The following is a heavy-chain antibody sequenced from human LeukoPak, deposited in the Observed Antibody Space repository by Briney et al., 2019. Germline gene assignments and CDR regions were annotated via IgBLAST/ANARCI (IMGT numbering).Heavy chain of an antibody. V-gene: IGHV3-21*01. J-gene: IGHJ5*02. D-gene: IGHD1-26*01. Sequence: GGSLRLSCAASGFTFSSYSMNWVRQAPGKGLEWVSSISSSSSYIYYADSVKGRFTISRDSAKNSLYLQMNSLRAEDTAVYYCARDARGSYYENNWFDPWGQGTLVTVSS. CDR1: GFTFSSYS. CDR2: ISSSSSYI. CDR3: ARDARGSYYENNWFDP.